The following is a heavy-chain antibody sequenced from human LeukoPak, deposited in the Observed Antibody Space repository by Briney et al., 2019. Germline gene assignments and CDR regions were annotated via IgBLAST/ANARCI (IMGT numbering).Heavy chain of an antibody. V-gene: IGHV1-46*01. CDR2: INPSGGST. CDR3: ARAWDSGYSGYALFDY. D-gene: IGHD5-12*01. J-gene: IGHJ4*02. Sequence: ASVKVSCKASGYTFTSYYMHWVRQAPGQGLEWMGIINPSGGSTSYAQKFQGRVTMTRDASTSTVYMELSSLRSEDTAVYYCARAWDSGYSGYALFDYWGQGTLVTVSS. CDR1: GYTFTSYY.